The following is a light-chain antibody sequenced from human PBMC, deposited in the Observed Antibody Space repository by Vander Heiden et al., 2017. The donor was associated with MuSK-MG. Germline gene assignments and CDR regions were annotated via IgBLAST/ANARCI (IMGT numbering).Light chain of an antibody. CDR3: QKYDTVPLT. CDR1: QGISNF. V-gene: IGKV1-27*01. J-gene: IGKJ4*01. Sequence: DIQMTQSPSSLSASVGDRVTITCRASQGISNFLAWYQQKPGGVPKLLIYAASISLSGVPSRFSGRGSGTDFALTISSLQPEDGATYYCQKYDTVPLTFGGGTRVEIK. CDR2: AAS.